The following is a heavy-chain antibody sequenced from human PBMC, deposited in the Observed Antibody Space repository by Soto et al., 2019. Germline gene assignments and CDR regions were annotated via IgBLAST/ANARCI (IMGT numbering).Heavy chain of an antibody. D-gene: IGHD3-22*01. CDR1: GGSISSSSYF. CDR3: ARVRTLVVVVLGIDY. V-gene: IGHV4-39*01. J-gene: IGHJ4*02. CDR2: MYYSGTT. Sequence: SETLSLTCTVSGGSISSSSYFWGWIRQPPGKGLEWIGSMYYSGTTYYNPSLKSRVTISVDTSKNQFSLKLSSVTAADTAVYYCARVRTLVVVVLGIDYWGQGTLVTVSS.